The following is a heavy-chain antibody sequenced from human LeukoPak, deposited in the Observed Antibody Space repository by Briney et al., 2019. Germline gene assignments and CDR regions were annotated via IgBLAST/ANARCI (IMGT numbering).Heavy chain of an antibody. Sequence: GGSLRLSCAASGFTFSSYAMSWVRQAPGKGLEWVSAISGSGGSTYYADSVKGRFTISRDNSKNTLHLQMNSLRAEDTAVYYCAKGIAAADFNWFDPWGQGTPVTVSS. J-gene: IGHJ5*02. D-gene: IGHD6-13*01. V-gene: IGHV3-23*01. CDR3: AKGIAAADFNWFDP. CDR2: ISGSGGST. CDR1: GFTFSSYA.